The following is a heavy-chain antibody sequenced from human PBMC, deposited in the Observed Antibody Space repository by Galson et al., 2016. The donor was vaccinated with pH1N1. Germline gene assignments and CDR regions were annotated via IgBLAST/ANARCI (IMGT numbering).Heavy chain of an antibody. V-gene: IGHV2-70*01. CDR1: GFSLRTSGMC. CDR2: IDWDDNK. J-gene: IGHJ4*02. Sequence: PALVKPPQTLTLTCTFSGFSLRTSGMCVSWIRQPPGKALEWLALIDWDDNKYYSTSLKTRLTISKDTSKNQVVLTVTNMDPVDTATYYCARMLYGDKLKDFDYLGLRTHVTVSS. CDR3: ARMLYGDKLKDFDY. D-gene: IGHD4-23*01.